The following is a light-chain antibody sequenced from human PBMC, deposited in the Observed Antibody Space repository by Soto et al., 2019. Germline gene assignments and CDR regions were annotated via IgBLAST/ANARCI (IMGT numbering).Light chain of an antibody. CDR1: SIYVGGYDY. Sequence: QSVPSEPPSAPVSPGQSVTISHTETSIYVGGYDYSSLYHHHPGKSPELMIYAVTNRPSGAPDRISGSKSGNTASLTVSWLLPEDEADYYCASYAGGNQVFGTGTKVS. J-gene: IGLJ1*01. CDR3: ASYAGGNQV. CDR2: AVT. V-gene: IGLV2-8*01.